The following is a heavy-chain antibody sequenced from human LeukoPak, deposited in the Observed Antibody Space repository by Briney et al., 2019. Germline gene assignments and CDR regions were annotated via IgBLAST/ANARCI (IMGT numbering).Heavy chain of an antibody. CDR2: ISSSGSTI. D-gene: IGHD1-26*01. J-gene: IGHJ4*02. CDR1: GFTFSDYY. Sequence: PGGSLRLSCAASGFTFSDYYMSWIRQAPGKGLEGVSYISSSGSTIYYADSVKGRFTISRDNAKNSLYLQMNSLRAEDTAVYCCARDPIPGQGDYFDPWGQGTLVTVSS. V-gene: IGHV3-11*01. CDR3: ARDPIPGQGDYFDP.